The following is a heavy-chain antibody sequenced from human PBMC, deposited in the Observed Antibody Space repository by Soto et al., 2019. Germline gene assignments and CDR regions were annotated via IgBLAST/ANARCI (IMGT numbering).Heavy chain of an antibody. CDR3: ARGGLRYYYDSSGYYYGIHY. D-gene: IGHD3-22*01. Sequence: PGESLKISCKGSGYSFTSYWIGWARQMPGKGLEWMGIIYPGDSNTRYSPSFQGQVTISADKSISTAYLQWSSLKASDTAMYYCARGGLRYYYDSSGYYYGIHYWGQGTLVTVSS. CDR1: GYSFTSYW. V-gene: IGHV5-51*01. J-gene: IGHJ4*02. CDR2: IYPGDSNT.